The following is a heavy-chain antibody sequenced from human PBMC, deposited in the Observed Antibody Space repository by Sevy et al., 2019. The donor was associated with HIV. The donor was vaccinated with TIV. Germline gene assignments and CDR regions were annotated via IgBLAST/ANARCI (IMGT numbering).Heavy chain of an antibody. CDR1: GFTFSSYS. Sequence: GGSLRLSCAASGFTFSSYSMNWVRKAPGKGLEWVSSISSSSNYIYYADSVKGRFTISRDNAKNSLYLQMSSLRAEDTAVYYCARVGCSITSCPVHDAFDIWGQGTMVTVSS. V-gene: IGHV3-21*01. J-gene: IGHJ3*02. CDR3: ARVGCSITSCPVHDAFDI. D-gene: IGHD2-2*01. CDR2: ISSSSNYI.